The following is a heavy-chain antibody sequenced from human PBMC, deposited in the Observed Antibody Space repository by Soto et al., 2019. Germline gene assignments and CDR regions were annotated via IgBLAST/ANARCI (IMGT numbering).Heavy chain of an antibody. Sequence: PGGSLRLSCAASRFSFSSFGMHWVRQAPGKGLEWVALISYDGHNKNYTDSVKGRFTVSRDNSKNTLYLQMNSLRPEDTAVYYCVKARYRYCSGGSCYYFDDWGQGTLVTVSS. CDR2: ISYDGHNK. CDR3: VKARYRYCSGGSCYYFDD. J-gene: IGHJ4*02. CDR1: RFSFSSFG. D-gene: IGHD2-15*01. V-gene: IGHV3-30*18.